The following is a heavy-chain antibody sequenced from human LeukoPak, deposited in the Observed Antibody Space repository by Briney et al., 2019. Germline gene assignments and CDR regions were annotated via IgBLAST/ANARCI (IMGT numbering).Heavy chain of an antibody. J-gene: IGHJ4*02. CDR3: ATGSGSSWFDY. CDR2: IYTSGST. CDR1: GGSISSGSYY. Sequence: KASETLSLACTVSGGSISSGSYYWSWIRQPAGKGLEWIGRIYTSGSTNYNPSLKSRVTISVDTSKNQFSLKLSSVTAADTAVYYCATGSGSSWFDYWGQGTLVTVSS. V-gene: IGHV4-61*02. D-gene: IGHD6-13*01.